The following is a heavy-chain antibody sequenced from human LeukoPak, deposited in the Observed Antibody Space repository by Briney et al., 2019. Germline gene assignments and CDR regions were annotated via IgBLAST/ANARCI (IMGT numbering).Heavy chain of an antibody. D-gene: IGHD2-2*01. CDR2: ISTYNGDT. CDR1: GYTFTSYG. J-gene: IGHJ4*02. Sequence: GASVKVSCKASGYTFTSYGISWVRQAPGQGLEWMGWISTYNGDTNYAQKLQGRVTITTDTSTNTAYMELSSLRSEDTAVYYCARSHYCSSTSCSPFDYWGQGTLVTVSS. CDR3: ARSHYCSSTSCSPFDY. V-gene: IGHV1-18*01.